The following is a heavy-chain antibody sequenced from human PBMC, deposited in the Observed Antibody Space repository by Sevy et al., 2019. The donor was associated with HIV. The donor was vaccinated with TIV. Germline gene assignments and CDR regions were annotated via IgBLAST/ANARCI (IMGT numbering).Heavy chain of an antibody. D-gene: IGHD1-7*01. Sequence: ASVKVSCKTSGYTFTGYYTHWVRQAPGQGLEWMGRINPNSGGTNYAQKFQGRVTMTRDTSISTAYMELSRLRSDDTAVYYCARAPLALRIGFDYWGQGTLVTVSS. V-gene: IGHV1-2*06. CDR3: ARAPLALRIGFDY. J-gene: IGHJ4*02. CDR2: INPNSGGT. CDR1: GYTFTGYY.